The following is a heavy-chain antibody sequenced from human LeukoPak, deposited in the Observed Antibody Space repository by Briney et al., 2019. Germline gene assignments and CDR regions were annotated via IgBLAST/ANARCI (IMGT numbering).Heavy chain of an antibody. CDR1: GGSISSGSYY. J-gene: IGHJ5*02. D-gene: IGHD6-19*01. Sequence: SETLSLTCTVSGGSISSGSYYWSWIRQPAGKGLEWIGRIYTSGSTNYNPSLKSRVTMSVDTSKNQFSLKLSSVTAADTAVYYCARVCSSGWYVWFDPWGQGTLVTVSS. CDR3: ARVCSSGWYVWFDP. V-gene: IGHV4-61*02. CDR2: IYTSGST.